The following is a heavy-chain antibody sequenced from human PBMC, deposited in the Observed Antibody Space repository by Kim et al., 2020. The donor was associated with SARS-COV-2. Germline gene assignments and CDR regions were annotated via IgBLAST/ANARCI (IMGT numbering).Heavy chain of an antibody. CDR1: GGSISSGGYY. V-gene: IGHV4-31*03. D-gene: IGHD5-18*01. Sequence: SETLSLTCTVSGGSISSGGYYWSWIRQHPGKGLEWIGYIYYSGSTYYNPSLKSRVTISIDTSKNQFSLKLGSVTAADTAVYYCARDGGYSYGVDYWGQGTLVTVSS. CDR3: ARDGGYSYGVDY. J-gene: IGHJ4*02. CDR2: IYYSGST.